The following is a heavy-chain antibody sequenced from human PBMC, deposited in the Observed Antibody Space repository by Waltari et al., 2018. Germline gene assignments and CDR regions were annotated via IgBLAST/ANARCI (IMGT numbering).Heavy chain of an antibody. CDR3: ARGLYDSSGYYFDY. CDR1: GFTFSSYA. Sequence: VQLLESGGGLVQPGGSLRLSCAASGFTFSSYAMSWVRQAPGKGLEWIGEINHSGSTNYNPSLKSRVTISVDTSKNQFSLKLSSVTAADTAVYYCARGLYDSSGYYFDYWGQGTLVTVSS. D-gene: IGHD3-22*01. V-gene: IGHV4-34*01. CDR2: INHSGST. J-gene: IGHJ4*02.